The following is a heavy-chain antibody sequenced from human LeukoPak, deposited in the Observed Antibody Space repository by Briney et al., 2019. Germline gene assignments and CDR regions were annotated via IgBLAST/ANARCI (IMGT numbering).Heavy chain of an antibody. CDR2: IYYSGST. Sequence: PSETLSLTCTVSGGSISSYYWSWIRQPPGKGLEWIGYIYYSGSTDYNPSLKSRVTISVDTSKNQFSLKLSSVTAADTAVYYCARRSGWEPYFDYWGQGTLVTVSS. CDR3: ARRSGWEPYFDY. CDR1: GGSISSYY. D-gene: IGHD1-26*01. V-gene: IGHV4-59*01. J-gene: IGHJ4*02.